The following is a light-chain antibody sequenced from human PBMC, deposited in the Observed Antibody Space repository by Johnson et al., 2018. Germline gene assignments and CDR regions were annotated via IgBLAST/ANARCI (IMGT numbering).Light chain of an antibody. CDR3: GTWDSSLSAGNV. CDR1: SSNIGNNY. Sequence: QSVLTQPPSVSAAPGQKVTISCSGSSSNIGNNYVSWYQQLPGTAPKLLIYENNKRPSGIPDRFSGSKSGTSATLRVTGLQTADEADYYCGTWDSSLSAGNVFGTGTKFTVL. J-gene: IGLJ1*01. CDR2: ENN. V-gene: IGLV1-51*02.